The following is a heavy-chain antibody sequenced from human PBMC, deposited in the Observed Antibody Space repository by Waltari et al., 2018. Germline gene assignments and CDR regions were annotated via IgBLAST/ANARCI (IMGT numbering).Heavy chain of an antibody. V-gene: IGHV4-59*08. CDR3: ARLPDISGWPFDY. D-gene: IGHD6-25*01. CDR1: TGSINSDY. CDR2: ISYNGRT. Sequence: QVQLQESGPGLLKPSETLSLPCTVSTGSINSDYWTWIRHPPGKGLDWIGYISYNGRTEYNPSLKIRVTLSMDTSKKHFSLNLNSVTAADTAVYYGARLPDISGWPFDYWGQGTLVTVSS. J-gene: IGHJ4*02.